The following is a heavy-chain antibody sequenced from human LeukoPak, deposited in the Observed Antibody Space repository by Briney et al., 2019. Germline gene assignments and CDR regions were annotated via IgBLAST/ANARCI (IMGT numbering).Heavy chain of an antibody. CDR2: ISSDGSRV. D-gene: IGHD3-22*01. J-gene: IGHJ4*02. CDR3: ARDGYYYDGSVSWGRSLVLFPFDY. Sequence: PGGSLRLSCAASGFTFSDYWMHWARPAPGEGLVWVSRISSDGSRVTYADSVKGRFTISRDNAKNTLYLQMNSLRAEDTAVYYCARDGYYYDGSVSWGRSLVLFPFDYWGQGTLVTVSS. CDR1: GFTFSDYW. V-gene: IGHV3-74*01.